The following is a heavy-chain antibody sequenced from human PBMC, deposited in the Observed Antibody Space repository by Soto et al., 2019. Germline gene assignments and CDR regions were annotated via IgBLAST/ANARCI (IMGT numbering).Heavy chain of an antibody. V-gene: IGHV4-31*03. CDR3: ARTVFRKTLSTAHWFDP. Sequence: PSETRSLTCSVSAGSLSRGDHYWSWIRQTPGKGRECIGYIFYTRTSYYNPSLQSRLSISVDTSSNQFSLKVTSVPAADTAIYFCARTVFRKTLSTAHWFDPWGQGILVNVS. J-gene: IGHJ5*02. CDR2: IFYTRTS. CDR1: AGSLSRGDHY. D-gene: IGHD2-21*02.